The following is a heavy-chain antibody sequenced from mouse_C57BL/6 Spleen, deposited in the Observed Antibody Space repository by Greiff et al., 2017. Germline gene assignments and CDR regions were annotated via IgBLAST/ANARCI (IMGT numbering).Heavy chain of an antibody. CDR1: GYSFTGYY. CDR3: VYSRMDY. CDR2: INPSTGGT. D-gene: IGHD2-5*01. V-gene: IGHV1-42*01. J-gene: IGHJ4*01. Sequence: EVQLVESGPELVKPGASVKISCKASGYSFTGYYMNWVKQSPEKSLEWIGEINPSTGGTTYNQKFKAKDTLTVDKSSSTAYIQLKSLTSEDSAVYYGVYSRMDYWGQGTSVTVSS.